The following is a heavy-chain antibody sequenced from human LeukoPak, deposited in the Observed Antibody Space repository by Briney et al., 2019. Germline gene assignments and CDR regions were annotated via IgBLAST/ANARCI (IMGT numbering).Heavy chain of an antibody. CDR2: IYYSGST. D-gene: IGHD5-24*01. J-gene: IGHJ5*02. CDR3: ARDSLLDGYNEKVNWFDP. CDR1: GGSISSSSYY. Sequence: PSETLSLTCTVSGGSISSSSYYWGWIRQPPGKGLEWIGSIYYSGSTYYNPSLKSRVTISVDTSKNQFSLKLSSVTAADTAVYYCARDSLLDGYNEKVNWFDPWGQGTLVTVSS. V-gene: IGHV4-39*07.